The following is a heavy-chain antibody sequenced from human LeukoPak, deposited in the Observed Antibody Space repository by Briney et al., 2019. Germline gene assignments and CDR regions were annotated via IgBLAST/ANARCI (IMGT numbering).Heavy chain of an antibody. D-gene: IGHD2-15*01. V-gene: IGHV1-2*02. CDR3: ARDRPGGVVVAASYNWFDP. Sequence: ASVKVSRKASGYTFTGYYMHWVRQAPGQGLEWMGWINPNSGGTNYAQKFQGRVTMTRDTSISTAYMELSRLRSDDTAVYYCARDRPGGVVVAASYNWFDPWGQGTLVTVSS. CDR1: GYTFTGYY. J-gene: IGHJ5*02. CDR2: INPNSGGT.